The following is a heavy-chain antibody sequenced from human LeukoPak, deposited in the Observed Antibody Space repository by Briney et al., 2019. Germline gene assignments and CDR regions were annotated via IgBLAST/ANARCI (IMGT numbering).Heavy chain of an antibody. J-gene: IGHJ4*02. D-gene: IGHD2-2*01. CDR1: GFTFSSYG. V-gene: IGHV3-33*01. CDR2: IWYDGSNK. Sequence: GGSLRLSCAASGFTFSSYGMHWVRQAPGKGLEWVAVIWYDGSNKYYADSVKGRFTISRDNSKNTLYLQMNSLRAEDTAVYYCARDRRRCSSTSCRPAYYFDYWSQGTLVTVSS. CDR3: ARDRRRCSSTSCRPAYYFDY.